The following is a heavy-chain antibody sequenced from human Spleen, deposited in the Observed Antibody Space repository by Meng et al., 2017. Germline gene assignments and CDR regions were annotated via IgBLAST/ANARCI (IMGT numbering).Heavy chain of an antibody. CDR3: ARDLGGIFAY. J-gene: IGHJ4*02. CDR1: GFTFSSYW. CDR2: MNTDVSTT. V-gene: IGHV3-74*03. Sequence: GESLKISCVASGFTFSSYWMHWVRRDPGKGLVWVSRMNTDVSTTTYADSVKGRFTISRDNAKNTLYLHMNSLRAEDTAVYYCARDLGGIFAYWGQGALVTVSS. D-gene: IGHD6-13*01.